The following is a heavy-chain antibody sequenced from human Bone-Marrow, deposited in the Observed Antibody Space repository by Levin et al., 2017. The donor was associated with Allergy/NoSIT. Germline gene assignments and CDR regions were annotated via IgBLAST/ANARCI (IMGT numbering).Heavy chain of an antibody. V-gene: IGHV4-34*01. CDR2: INHSGST. D-gene: IGHD3-10*01. J-gene: IGHJ4*02. Sequence: SETLSLTCAVYGGSFSGYYWSWIRQPPGKGLEWIGEINHSGSTNYNPSLKSRVTISVDTSKNQFSLKLSSVTAADTAVYYCGYGSGSYYKGEIDYWGQGTLVTVSS. CDR1: GGSFSGYY. CDR3: GYGSGSYYKGEIDY.